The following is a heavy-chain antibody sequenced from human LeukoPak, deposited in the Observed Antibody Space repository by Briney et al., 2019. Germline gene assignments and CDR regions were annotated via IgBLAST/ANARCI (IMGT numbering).Heavy chain of an antibody. CDR2: IKSKTDGGTT. D-gene: IGHD3-10*01. CDR3: TTDWTDPFGESPRDY. Sequence: PGGSLRLSCAASGFIFSDYYMSWIRQAPGKGLEWVGRIKSKTDGGTTDYAAPVKGRFTISRDDSKNTLYLQMNSLKTEDTAVYYCTTDWTDPFGESPRDYWGQGTLVTVSS. J-gene: IGHJ4*02. V-gene: IGHV3-15*01. CDR1: GFIFSDYY.